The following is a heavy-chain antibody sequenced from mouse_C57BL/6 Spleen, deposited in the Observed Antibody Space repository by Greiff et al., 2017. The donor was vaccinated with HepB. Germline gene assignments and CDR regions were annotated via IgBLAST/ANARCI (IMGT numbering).Heavy chain of an antibody. D-gene: IGHD2-1*01. CDR2: ISYSGTI. J-gene: IGHJ4*01. V-gene: IGHV3-5*01. CDR3: ARSTYGAMDY. CDR1: GISITTGNYR. Sequence: EVMLVESGPGLVKPSQTVFLTCTVTGISITTGNYRWSWIRQFPGNKLEWIGYISYSGTITYNPSLTSRTTSTRDTPKNQFFLEMNSLTAEDTATYYCARSTYGAMDYWGQGTAVTVSS.